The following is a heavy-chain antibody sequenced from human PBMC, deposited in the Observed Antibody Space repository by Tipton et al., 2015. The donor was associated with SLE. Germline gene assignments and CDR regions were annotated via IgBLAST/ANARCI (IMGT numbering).Heavy chain of an antibody. D-gene: IGHD2-2*01. Sequence: SLRLSCAASGFTFSSYSMNWVRQAPGKGLEWVSYISSGSSTIYYADSVKGRFTISRDNAKNSLYLQMNSLRAEDTAVYYCARGGSSVVVPAGAFDIWGQGTMVTVSS. J-gene: IGHJ3*02. CDR2: ISSGSSTI. V-gene: IGHV3-48*01. CDR3: ARGGSSVVVPAGAFDI. CDR1: GFTFSSYS.